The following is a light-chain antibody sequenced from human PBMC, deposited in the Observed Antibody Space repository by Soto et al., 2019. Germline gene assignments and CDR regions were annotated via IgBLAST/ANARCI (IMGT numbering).Light chain of an antibody. J-gene: IGKJ1*01. CDR2: KAS. CDR3: QENNTYWT. V-gene: IGKV1-5*03. CDR1: QSISSW. Sequence: DIPMTQSPSTLSASVGDRVTITCRASQSISSWLAWYQQKPGKAPKLLIYKASSLEGGVPSRFSGSGSGTEFTPTSSLLRTDDFTTYYCQENNTYWTFGQGTKVEIK.